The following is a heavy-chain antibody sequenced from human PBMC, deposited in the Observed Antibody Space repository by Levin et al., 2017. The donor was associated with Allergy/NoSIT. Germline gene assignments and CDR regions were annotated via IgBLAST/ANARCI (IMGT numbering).Heavy chain of an antibody. CDR1: GYTFTTFA. CDR3: AISSWLLDYYYGMDV. CDR2: ISPGNGNT. D-gene: IGHD6-6*01. J-gene: IGHJ6*02. Sequence: VASVKVSCKASGYTFTTFAMHWVRQAPGQSLEWMGWISPGNGNTKYSQKFQGRVTITRDTSASTAYMELSSLRSEDTAVYYCAISSWLLDYYYGMDVWGQGTTVTVSS. V-gene: IGHV1-3*01.